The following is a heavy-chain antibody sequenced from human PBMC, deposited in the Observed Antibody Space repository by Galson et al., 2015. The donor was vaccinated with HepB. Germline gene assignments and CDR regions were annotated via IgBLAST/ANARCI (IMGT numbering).Heavy chain of an antibody. CDR1: GFTFSSYS. Sequence: SLRLSCAASGFTFSSYSMNWVRQAPGKGLEWVAAVSFDGSNKYYADSVKGRFTISRDNSKNTLYLQMSSLRAEDTAVYYCARATYSGSYWGAGYWGQGTLVTVSS. CDR3: ARATYSGSYWGAGY. V-gene: IGHV3-30*03. D-gene: IGHD1-26*01. J-gene: IGHJ4*02. CDR2: VSFDGSNK.